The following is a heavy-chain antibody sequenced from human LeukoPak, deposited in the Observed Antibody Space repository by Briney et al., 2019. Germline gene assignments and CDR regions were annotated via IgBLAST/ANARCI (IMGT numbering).Heavy chain of an antibody. CDR1: GGSVSSGSCF. D-gene: IGHD2/OR15-2a*01. Sequence: SETLSLTCTVSGGSVSSGSCFWSWIRQPPGKGLEWIGEINHSGSTNYNPSLKSRVTISVDTSKNQFSLKLSSVTAADTAVYYCARGFQDYWGQGTLVTVSS. CDR3: ARGFQDY. V-gene: IGHV4-61*01. J-gene: IGHJ4*02. CDR2: INHSGST.